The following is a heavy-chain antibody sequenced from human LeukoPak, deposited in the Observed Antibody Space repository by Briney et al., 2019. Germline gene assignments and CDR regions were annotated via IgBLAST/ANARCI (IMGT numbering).Heavy chain of an antibody. Sequence: GASVKVSCKASGYTFTSYAMHWVRQAPGQRLEWMGWINAGNGNTKYSQEFQGRVTITRDTSASTAYMELSSLRSEDMAVYYCARGPTGRITMVRGARNSDYYYMDVWGKGTTVTISS. CDR1: GYTFTSYA. J-gene: IGHJ6*03. CDR2: INAGNGNT. V-gene: IGHV1-3*03. CDR3: ARGPTGRITMVRGARNSDYYYMDV. D-gene: IGHD3-10*01.